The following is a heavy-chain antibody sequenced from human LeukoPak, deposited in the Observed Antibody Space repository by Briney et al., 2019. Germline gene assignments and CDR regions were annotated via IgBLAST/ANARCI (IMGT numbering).Heavy chain of an antibody. D-gene: IGHD6-19*01. CDR1: GYTFTSYA. J-gene: IGHJ6*03. V-gene: IGHV7-4-1*02. CDR2: INTNTGNP. CDR3: ARGSGQWLVRHYYYYYMDV. Sequence: GASVKVSCKASGYTFTSYAMNWVRQAPGQGLEWMGWINTNTGNPTYAQGFTGRFVFSLDTSVSTAYLQISSLKAEDTAVYYCARGSGQWLVRHYYYYYMDVWGKGTTVTVSS.